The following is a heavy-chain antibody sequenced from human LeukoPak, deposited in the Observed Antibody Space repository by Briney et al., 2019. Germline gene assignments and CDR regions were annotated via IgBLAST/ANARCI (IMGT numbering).Heavy chain of an antibody. CDR2: ISGSGGST. CDR3: AKVNSSPAGSGIDY. V-gene: IGHV3-23*01. J-gene: IGHJ4*02. Sequence: GGSLRLSCAASGATLSTYAMSWVRQAPGKGLEWVSAISGSGGSTYYADSVKGRFTISRDNSKNTLYLQMYSLRAEDTAVYYCAKVNSSPAGSGIDYWGQGTLVTVSS. D-gene: IGHD6-13*01. CDR1: GATLSTYA.